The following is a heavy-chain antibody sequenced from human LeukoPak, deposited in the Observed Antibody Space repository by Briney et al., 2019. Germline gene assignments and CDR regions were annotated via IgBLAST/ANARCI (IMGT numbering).Heavy chain of an antibody. J-gene: IGHJ4*02. CDR2: ISSSGTSI. D-gene: IGHD5-24*01. V-gene: IGHV3-48*02. CDR1: GFTFSSYS. CDR3: ARDAHKMADLDY. Sequence: GGSLRLSCAASGFTFSSYSVNWVRQAPGKGLEWVSYISSSGTSIYYADSVKGRFTVSRDNAKNSLYLQMNSLRDEDTAVYYCARDAHKMADLDYWGQGTLVTVSS.